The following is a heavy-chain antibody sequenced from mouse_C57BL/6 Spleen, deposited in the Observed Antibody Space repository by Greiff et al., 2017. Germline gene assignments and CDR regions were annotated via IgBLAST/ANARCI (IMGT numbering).Heavy chain of an antibody. CDR2: INPNNGGT. CDR3: ARFYYDYVHWYFDV. V-gene: IGHV1-26*01. D-gene: IGHD2-4*01. CDR1: GYTFTDYY. Sequence: EVQLQQSGPELVKPGASVKISCKASGYTFTDYYMNWVQQSHGKSLEWIGDINPNNGGTSYTQKFKGKATLTVDKSSSTAYMELRSLTSEDSAVYYCARFYYDYVHWYFDVWGTGTTVTVSS. J-gene: IGHJ1*03.